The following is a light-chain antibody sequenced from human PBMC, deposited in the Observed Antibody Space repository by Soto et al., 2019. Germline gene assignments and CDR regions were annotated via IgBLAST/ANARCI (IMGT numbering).Light chain of an antibody. J-gene: IGLJ3*02. CDR1: SSNIGAGYD. Sequence: QSVLTQPPSVSGAPGQRVTISCTGSSSNIGAGYDVHWYQQLPGTAPKLLIYGNSNRPSGVPDRFSGSNSGTSASLAITGLQAEDEADYYCQSYDSSLSGYGFGGGTKLTVL. CDR2: GNS. V-gene: IGLV1-40*01. CDR3: QSYDSSLSGYG.